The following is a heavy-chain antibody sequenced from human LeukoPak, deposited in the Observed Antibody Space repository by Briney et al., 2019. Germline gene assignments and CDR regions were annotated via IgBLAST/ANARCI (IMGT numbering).Heavy chain of an antibody. V-gene: IGHV4-39*07. CDR2: IYYSGST. D-gene: IGHD6-13*01. J-gene: IGHJ4*02. Sequence: SETLSLTCTVSGGTISSSSYYWGWIRQPPGKGLEWIGSIYYSGSTYYNPSRKSRVTISVDTSKNQFSLKLSSVTAADTAVYYCARDLRGDEYSSSSYPPALDYWGQGTLVTVSS. CDR3: ARDLRGDEYSSSSYPPALDY. CDR1: GGTISSSSYY.